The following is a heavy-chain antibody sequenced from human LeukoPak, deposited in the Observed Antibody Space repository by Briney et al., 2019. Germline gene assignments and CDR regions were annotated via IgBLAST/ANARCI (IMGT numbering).Heavy chain of an antibody. CDR2: ISYDGSNK. D-gene: IGHD3-3*01. CDR1: GFTFSSYA. J-gene: IGHJ6*03. Sequence: GGSLRLSCAASGFTFSSYAMRWVRQAPGEGLEWVAVISYDGSNKYYADSVKGRFTISRDNSKNTLYLQMNSLRAEDTAVYYCARDQDFWSGSNYYYYYYMDVWGKGTTVTVSS. V-gene: IGHV3-30*04. CDR3: ARDQDFWSGSNYYYYYYMDV.